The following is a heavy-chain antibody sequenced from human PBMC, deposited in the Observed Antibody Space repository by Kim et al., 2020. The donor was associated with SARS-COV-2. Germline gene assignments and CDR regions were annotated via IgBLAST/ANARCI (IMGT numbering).Heavy chain of an antibody. CDR3: ARHNAYETYFDY. CDR2: IYYSGST. Sequence: SETLSLTCTVSGGSISSSSYYWGWIRQPPGKGLEWIGSIYYSGSTYYNPSLKSRVTISVDTSKNQFSLKLSSVTAADTAVYYCARHNAYETYFDYWGQGTLVTVSS. D-gene: IGHD5-12*01. CDR1: GGSISSSSYY. V-gene: IGHV4-39*01. J-gene: IGHJ4*02.